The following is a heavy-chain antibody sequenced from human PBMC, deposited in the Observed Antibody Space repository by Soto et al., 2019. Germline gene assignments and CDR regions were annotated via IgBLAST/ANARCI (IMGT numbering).Heavy chain of an antibody. CDR2: ISAYNGNT. D-gene: IGHD3-10*01. V-gene: IGHV1-18*01. CDR3: ARDRPGYGSGSSPDALDI. J-gene: IGHJ3*02. CDR1: GYTFTSYG. Sequence: ASVKVSCKASGYTFTSYGISWVRQAPGQGLEWMGWISAYNGNTKYAQKLQGRVTMTTDTSTSTAYMELRSLRSDDTAVYSCARDRPGYGSGSSPDALDIWGQGTMVTVSS.